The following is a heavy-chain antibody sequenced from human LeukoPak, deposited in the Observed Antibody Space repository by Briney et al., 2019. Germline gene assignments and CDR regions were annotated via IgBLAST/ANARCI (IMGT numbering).Heavy chain of an antibody. CDR3: ARGQLGLHYFDY. Sequence: GGSLRLSCAASGFTFSSYRMHWVRQAPGKGLEWVGVIWYDGSKKYYADSVKGRFTISRDNSKNTLYLQMNSLRAEHTAVYYCARGQLGLHYFDYWGEGTLVTVSS. D-gene: IGHD6-13*01. J-gene: IGHJ4*02. V-gene: IGHV3-33*01. CDR1: GFTFSSYR. CDR2: IWYDGSKK.